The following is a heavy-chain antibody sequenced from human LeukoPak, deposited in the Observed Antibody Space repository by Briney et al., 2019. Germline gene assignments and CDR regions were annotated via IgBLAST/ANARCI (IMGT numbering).Heavy chain of an antibody. J-gene: IGHJ4*02. V-gene: IGHV3-48*03. CDR3: ARDPPDY. Sequence: PGGSLRLSCAASGFTFSSYEMNWVRQAPGKGLEWVSYILNSGTTTYYADSVKGRFTISRDNAKNSLYLKMNSLRAEDTGVYYCARDPPDYWGQGILVTVSS. CDR2: ILNSGTTT. CDR1: GFTFSSYE.